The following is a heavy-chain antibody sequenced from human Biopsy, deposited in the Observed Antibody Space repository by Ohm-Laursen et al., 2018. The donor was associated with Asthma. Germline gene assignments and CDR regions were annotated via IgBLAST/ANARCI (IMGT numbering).Heavy chain of an antibody. Sequence: TLSLTCSVSGGHTRSSYHHWARVRQAPGKGLEWIDFVFWSGSTHYSRSLERRVSISIDTATNEFSMKLWSVTPADTAVYFCARVVSYGDIYFGIDVWGPGNTVVVS. J-gene: IGHJ6*02. CDR3: ARVVSYGDIYFGIDV. D-gene: IGHD4-17*01. CDR1: GGHTRSSYHH. V-gene: IGHV4-30-4*01. CDR2: VFWSGST.